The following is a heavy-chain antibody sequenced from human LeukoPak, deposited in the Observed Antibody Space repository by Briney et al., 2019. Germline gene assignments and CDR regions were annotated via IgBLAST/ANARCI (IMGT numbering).Heavy chain of an antibody. J-gene: IGHJ5*02. CDR2: IYYSGST. Sequence: SQTLSLTCAVYGGSFSGYYWSWIRQPPGKGLEWIGYIYYSGSTNYNPSLKSRVTISVDTSKNQFSLKLSSVTAADTAVYYCARSGGYYPARNWFDPWGQGTLVTVSS. V-gene: IGHV4-59*01. CDR3: ARSGGYYPARNWFDP. D-gene: IGHD3-22*01. CDR1: GGSFSGYY.